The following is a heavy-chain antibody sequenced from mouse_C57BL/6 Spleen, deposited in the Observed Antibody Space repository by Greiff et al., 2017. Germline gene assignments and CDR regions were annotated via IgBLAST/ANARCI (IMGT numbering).Heavy chain of an antibody. Sequence: QVQLQQSGPELVKPGASVKISCKASGYSFTSYYIHWVKQRPGQGLEWIGWIYPGSGNTKYNEKFKGKATLTADTSSNTAYMHLSSLTSEDSAVYYCARAGIYWYFEVWGTGTTVTVSS. CDR2: IYPGSGNT. J-gene: IGHJ1*03. CDR1: GYSFTSYY. CDR3: ARAGIYWYFEV. V-gene: IGHV1-66*01. D-gene: IGHD4-1*01.